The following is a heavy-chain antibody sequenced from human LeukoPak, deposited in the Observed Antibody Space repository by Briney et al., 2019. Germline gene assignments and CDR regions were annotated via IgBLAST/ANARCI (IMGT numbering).Heavy chain of an antibody. CDR1: GFTFSSYG. Sequence: PGGSLRLSCAASGFTFSSYGMSWVRQAPGKGLEWVSAISGSGGSTYYADSVKGRFTIPRDNSKNTLYLQMNSLRAEDTAVYYCAKDYYDSSGNTGDAFDIWGQGTMVTVSS. J-gene: IGHJ3*02. D-gene: IGHD3-22*01. CDR2: ISGSGGST. V-gene: IGHV3-23*01. CDR3: AKDYYDSSGNTGDAFDI.